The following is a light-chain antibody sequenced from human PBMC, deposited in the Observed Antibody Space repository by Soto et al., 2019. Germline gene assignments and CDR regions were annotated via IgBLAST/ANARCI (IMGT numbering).Light chain of an antibody. CDR1: SGYSNYK. Sequence: QLVLTQPPSASASLGASVTLTCTLSSGYSNYKVDWYQQRPGKGPRFVMRVGTGGIVGSKGGGIPDRFSVLGSGLNRYLTFKSIQEEDGSDYHCGADHGSGSNFVSYVFGTGTKGTVL. CDR2: VGTGGIVG. CDR3: GADHGSGSNFVSYV. V-gene: IGLV9-49*01. J-gene: IGLJ1*01.